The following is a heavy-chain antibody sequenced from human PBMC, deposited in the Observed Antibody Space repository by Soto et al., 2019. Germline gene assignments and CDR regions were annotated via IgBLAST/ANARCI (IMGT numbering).Heavy chain of an antibody. CDR1: GGSISSNSYY. J-gene: IGHJ4*02. CDR2: MYYSGAT. CDR3: ARHAAYDSVWGKSDGSDY. Sequence: SETLSLTCTVSGGSISSNSYYWDWIRQPPGKGLEWIGSMYYSGATYHNPSLQSRVTISVDTSKNQFSLHLSSVTAADTAVYYCARHAAYDSVWGKSDGSDYWGQGTLVTSPQ. V-gene: IGHV4-39*01. D-gene: IGHD3-16*01.